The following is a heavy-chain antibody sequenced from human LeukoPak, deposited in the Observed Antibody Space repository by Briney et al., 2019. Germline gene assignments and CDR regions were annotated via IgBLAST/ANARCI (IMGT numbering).Heavy chain of an antibody. CDR1: GGSFSGYY. V-gene: IGHV4-34*01. D-gene: IGHD6-13*01. CDR2: INHSGST. CDR3: AVPRGFRHSSSWYRSGPFDY. J-gene: IGHJ4*02. Sequence: PSETLSLTCAVYGGSFSGYYWSWIRQPPGKGLEWIGEINHSGSTNYNPSLKSRVTISVDTSKNQFSLKLSSVTAADTAVYYCAVPRGFRHSSSWYRSGPFDYWGQGTLVTVSS.